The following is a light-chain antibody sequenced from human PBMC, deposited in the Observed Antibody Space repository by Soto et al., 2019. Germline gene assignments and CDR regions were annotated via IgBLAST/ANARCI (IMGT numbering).Light chain of an antibody. J-gene: IGKJ4*01. V-gene: IGKV2-24*01. Sequence: EIVMTQSPLSSAVTLGHPASISCGSSQSLVHSDGNTYFSWLHVGPGQSPRPLIYRVSDRFPGVPDRFTGSGAETNFTLKISRVEAEDGGTYYCMQNTQFPLTFGGGTKVEI. CDR1: QSLVHSDGNTY. CDR2: RVS. CDR3: MQNTQFPLT.